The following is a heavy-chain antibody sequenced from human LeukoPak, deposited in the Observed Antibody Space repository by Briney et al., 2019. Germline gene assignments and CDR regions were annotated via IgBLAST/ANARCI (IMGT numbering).Heavy chain of an antibody. Sequence: SETLSLTCAVYGGSFSGYYWSWIRQPPGKGQEWIGEINHSGSTNYNPSLKSRVTISVDTSKNQFSLKLSSVTAADTAVYYCARGGPMTTVTTNFDYWGQGTLVTVSS. CDR2: INHSGST. J-gene: IGHJ4*02. CDR1: GGSFSGYY. V-gene: IGHV4-34*01. D-gene: IGHD4-17*01. CDR3: ARGGPMTTVTTNFDY.